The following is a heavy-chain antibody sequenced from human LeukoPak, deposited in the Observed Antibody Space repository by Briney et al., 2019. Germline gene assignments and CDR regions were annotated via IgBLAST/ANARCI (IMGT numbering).Heavy chain of an antibody. CDR1: GFTFSGSA. V-gene: IGHV3-73*01. CDR2: IGSKANSYAT. D-gene: IGHD1-14*01. Sequence: AGGSLRLSCAASGFTFSGSAMHWVRQVSGKGLEWVGRIGSKANSYATAYVASVRGRFTISRDNAKNSLYLQMNSLRAEDTAVYYCARDNPNYAFDIWGQGTMVTVSS. J-gene: IGHJ3*02. CDR3: ARDNPNYAFDI.